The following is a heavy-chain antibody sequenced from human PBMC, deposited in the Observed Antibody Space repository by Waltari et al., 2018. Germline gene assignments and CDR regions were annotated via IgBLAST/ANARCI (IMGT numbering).Heavy chain of an antibody. CDR3: ARHIRGYDAFDI. V-gene: IGHV4-34*02. Sequence: QVQLQQWGAGLLQPSETLSLTCAVYGGSFSGYWGSWIRQPQGKGLEWLGEISHSGRTNYNPSLKSRVTISVDTPKNQFSLKLSSVTAADTAVYYCARHIRGYDAFDIWGQGTMAIVSS. D-gene: IGHD3-3*01. CDR2: ISHSGRT. J-gene: IGHJ3*02. CDR1: GGSFSGYW.